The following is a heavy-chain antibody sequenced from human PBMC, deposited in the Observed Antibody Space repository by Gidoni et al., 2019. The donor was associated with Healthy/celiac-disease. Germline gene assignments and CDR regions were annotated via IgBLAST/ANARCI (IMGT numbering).Heavy chain of an antibody. D-gene: IGHD3-9*01. CDR3: ARASVYYDILTGYYRRPHFDY. V-gene: IGHV4-34*01. CDR1: GGSFSGYY. CDR2: INHSGST. Sequence: QVQLQQWGAGLLKPSETLSLTCAVYGGSFSGYYWSWIRQPPGKGLEWIGEINHSGSTNYNPSLNSRVTISVDTSKNQFSLKLSSVTAADTAVYYCARASVYYDILTGYYRRPHFDYWGQGTLVTVSS. J-gene: IGHJ4*02.